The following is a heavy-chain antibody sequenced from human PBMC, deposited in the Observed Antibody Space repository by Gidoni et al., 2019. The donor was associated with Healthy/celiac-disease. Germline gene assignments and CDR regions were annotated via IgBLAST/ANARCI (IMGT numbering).Heavy chain of an antibody. D-gene: IGHD3-22*01. CDR2: ISAYNGNT. V-gene: IGHV1-18*04. Sequence: QVQLVQSGAEVKKPGASVKVSCKASGYTFTSYGISWVRQAPGQGLEWMGWISAYNGNTNYAQKLQGRVTMTTDTSTSTAYMELRSLRSDDTAVYYCARDWRVKITMIVDTTFDYWGQGTLVTVSS. CDR3: ARDWRVKITMIVDTTFDY. CDR1: GYTFTSYG. J-gene: IGHJ4*02.